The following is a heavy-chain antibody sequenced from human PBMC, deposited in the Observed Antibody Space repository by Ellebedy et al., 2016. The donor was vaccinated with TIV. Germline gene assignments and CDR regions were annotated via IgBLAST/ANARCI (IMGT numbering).Heavy chain of an antibody. Sequence: AASVKVSCKPSGYIFTAYYIHWVRQAPGQGLEWMGWINPNSGATNYAQNFQGRVTMTRDRSISTAYMELSRLRSDDTAVYYCARERDASMASYYYYGMDVWGQGTTVTVSS. V-gene: IGHV1-2*02. D-gene: IGHD5-18*01. CDR3: ARERDASMASYYYYGMDV. CDR2: INPNSGAT. J-gene: IGHJ6*02. CDR1: GYIFTAYY.